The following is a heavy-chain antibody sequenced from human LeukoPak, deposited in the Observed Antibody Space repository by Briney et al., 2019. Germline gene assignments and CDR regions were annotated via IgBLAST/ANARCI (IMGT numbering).Heavy chain of an antibody. V-gene: IGHV3-7*01. CDR1: GFTFTNYW. D-gene: IGHD3-22*01. CDR3: ARELTMIVVVRGAFDI. CDR2: IKQDRSEK. Sequence: PGGSLRLSCAASGFTFTNYWMSWVRQAPGKGLELVANIKQDRSEKYYVDSVKGRFTISRDNAKNSLYLQMNSLRAEDTAVYYCARELTMIVVVRGAFDIWGQGTMVTVSS. J-gene: IGHJ3*02.